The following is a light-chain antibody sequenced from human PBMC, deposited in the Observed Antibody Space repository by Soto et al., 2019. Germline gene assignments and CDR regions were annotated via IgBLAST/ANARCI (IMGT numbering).Light chain of an antibody. CDR2: DVT. CDR1: SGDVGGYNY. Sequence: QSALTQPASVSGSPGQSITISCTGTSGDVGGYNYVSWYQQHPGKAPKLMIYDVTNRPSGVSNRFSGSKSGNTAFLTISGLQAEDEADYYCSSYTSSSTLYVFGTGTKLTVL. V-gene: IGLV2-14*01. J-gene: IGLJ1*01. CDR3: SSYTSSSTLYV.